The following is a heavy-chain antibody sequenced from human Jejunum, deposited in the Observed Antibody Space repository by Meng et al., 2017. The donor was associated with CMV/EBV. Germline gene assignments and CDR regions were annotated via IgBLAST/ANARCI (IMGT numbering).Heavy chain of an antibody. V-gene: IGHV1-3*01. J-gene: IGHJ4*02. D-gene: IGHD3-10*01. CDR3: ARYYGSGALDY. Sequence: QVQLVQSGAEVKKPWASVKVSCKASAYTFATYAIYWVRQAPGQRLEWMGRINAGNGNTEYSQKFQGRVTITRDTSASTAYMELSSLRSEDTAVYYCARYYGSGALDYWGQGTLVTVSS. CDR2: INAGNGNT. CDR1: AYTFATYA.